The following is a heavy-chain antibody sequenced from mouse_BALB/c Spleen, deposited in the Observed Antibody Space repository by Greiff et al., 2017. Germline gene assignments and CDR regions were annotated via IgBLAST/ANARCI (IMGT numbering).Heavy chain of an antibody. CDR2: IDPENGDT. Sequence: VQLQQSGAELVRPGASVKLSCTASGFNIKDYYMHWVKQRPEQGLEWIGWIDPENGDTEYAPKFQGKATMTADTSSNTAYLQLSSMTSEDTAVYYCNSVYGGGYFDYWGQGTTLTVSS. CDR1: GFNIKDYY. J-gene: IGHJ2*01. V-gene: IGHV14-4*02. CDR3: NSVYGGGYFDY. D-gene: IGHD1-1*02.